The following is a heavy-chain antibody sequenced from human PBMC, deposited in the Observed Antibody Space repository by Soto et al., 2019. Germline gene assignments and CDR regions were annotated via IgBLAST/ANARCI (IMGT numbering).Heavy chain of an antibody. Sequence: GAWAKVSLTPSACMSGSPAMTITLQASGQGLEWMRGIPPIFGTANYAQKHQGRVTITADEYTSTAYMELISLRSEDTAVYYGGIDGHSRNFDYRGQGTRVNVS. J-gene: IGHJ4*02. CDR1: ACMSGSPA. D-gene: IGHD5-18*01. CDR2: IPPIFGTA. V-gene: IGHV1-69*01. CDR3: GIDGHSRNFDY.